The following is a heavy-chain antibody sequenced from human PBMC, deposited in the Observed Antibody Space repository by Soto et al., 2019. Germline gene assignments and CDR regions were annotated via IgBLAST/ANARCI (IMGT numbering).Heavy chain of an antibody. CDR1: GYTFTSYG. J-gene: IGHJ5*02. D-gene: IGHD6-19*01. CDR3: AKEVVRVAGTRWFDP. CDR2: ISAYNGNT. V-gene: IGHV1-18*01. Sequence: ASVKVSCKASGYTFTSYGISWVRQAPGQGLEWMGWISAYNGNTNYAQKLQGRVTMTTDTSTSTAYMELRSLRSDDTAVYYCAKEVVRVAGTRWFDPWGQGTLVTVSS.